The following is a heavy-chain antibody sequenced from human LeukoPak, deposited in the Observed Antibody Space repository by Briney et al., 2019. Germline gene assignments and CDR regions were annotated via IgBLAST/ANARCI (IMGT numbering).Heavy chain of an antibody. Sequence: SGTLSLTCAVSGGSISSSNWWSWVRQPPGKGLEWIGEIYHSGSTNYNPSLKSQVTISVDKSKNQFSLKLSSVTAADTAVYYCARADGIQQQLVYWGQGTLVTVSS. CDR2: IYHSGST. CDR1: GGSISSSNW. CDR3: ARADGIQQQLVY. D-gene: IGHD6-13*01. J-gene: IGHJ4*02. V-gene: IGHV4-4*02.